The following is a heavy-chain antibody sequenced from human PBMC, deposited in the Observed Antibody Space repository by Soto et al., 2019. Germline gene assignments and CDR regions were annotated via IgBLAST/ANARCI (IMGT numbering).Heavy chain of an antibody. J-gene: IGHJ4*02. V-gene: IGHV1-18*01. CDR1: GYTFKNYG. CDR2: ISGYNGNT. Sequence: QIQLVQSGAEVKRPGASVKVSCKASGYTFKNYGIIWVRQAPGQGLEWMGWISGYNGNTKYGEKVQGRITLTTDPFTTTAYMELRSLRSDDTAVYYCARPFFGDHGIVDYWGQGTLVTVSS. CDR3: ARPFFGDHGIVDY. D-gene: IGHD4-17*01.